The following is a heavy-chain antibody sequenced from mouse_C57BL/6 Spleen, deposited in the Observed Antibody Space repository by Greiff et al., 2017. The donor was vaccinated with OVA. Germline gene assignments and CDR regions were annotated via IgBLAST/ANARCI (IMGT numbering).Heavy chain of an antibody. J-gene: IGHJ1*03. Sequence: VQLQQSGPELVKPGASVKISCKASGYAFSSSWMNWVKQRPGKGLEWIGRIYPGDGDTNYNGKFKGKATLTADKSSSTAYMQLSSLTSEDSAVYFCARSGYYGNYVYFDVWGTGTTVTVSS. CDR2: IYPGDGDT. CDR1: GYAFSSSW. D-gene: IGHD2-1*01. V-gene: IGHV1-82*01. CDR3: ARSGYYGNYVYFDV.